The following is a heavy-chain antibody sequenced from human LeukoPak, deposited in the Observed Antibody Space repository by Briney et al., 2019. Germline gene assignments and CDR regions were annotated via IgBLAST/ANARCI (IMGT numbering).Heavy chain of an antibody. CDR1: GFSFSSYG. CDR3: ARVEGNIVTTTEGYFDY. V-gene: IGHV3-30*02. D-gene: IGHD5-12*01. J-gene: IGHJ4*02. CDR2: IRSDGSNK. Sequence: GGSLRLSCAGSGFSFSSYGMHWVRQAPGKGLEWMAFIRSDGSNKYYADSMKGRFTISRDNAKNSLYLQMNSLRAEDTAVYYCARVEGNIVTTTEGYFDYWGQGTLVTVSS.